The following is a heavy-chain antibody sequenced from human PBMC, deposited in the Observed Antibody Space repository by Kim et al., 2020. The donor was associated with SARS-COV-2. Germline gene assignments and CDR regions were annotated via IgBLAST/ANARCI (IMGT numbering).Heavy chain of an antibody. CDR3: ARGGGVLRTFDWSKKKANYDYGMDV. J-gene: IGHJ6*02. V-gene: IGHV4-34*01. CDR2: INHSGST. Sequence: SETLSLTCAVYGGSFSGYDWSWIRQPPGKGLEWIGDINHSGSTNYNPSPKRRVTISVDTSKNQFSLKLSSVTAADTAVYYWARGGGVLRTFDWSKKKANYDYGMDVWGQGTTVTVSS. CDR1: GGSFSGYD. D-gene: IGHD3-9*01.